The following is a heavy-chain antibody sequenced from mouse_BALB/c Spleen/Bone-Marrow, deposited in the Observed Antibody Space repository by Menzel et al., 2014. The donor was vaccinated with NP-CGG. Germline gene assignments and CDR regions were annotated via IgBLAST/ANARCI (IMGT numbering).Heavy chain of an antibody. Sequence: VQLQQSGPELVKPGASVKISCKASGYEFSSSWMNWVKQRPGQGLEWFGRIYPGDGDTKYNGKFKGKATLTADKSSSTAYMQLSSLTSVDSAVYFCARSDGYRDMDYWGQGTSVTVSS. V-gene: IGHV1-82*01. J-gene: IGHJ4*01. CDR2: IYPGDGDT. CDR3: ARSDGYRDMDY. CDR1: GYEFSSSW. D-gene: IGHD2-3*01.